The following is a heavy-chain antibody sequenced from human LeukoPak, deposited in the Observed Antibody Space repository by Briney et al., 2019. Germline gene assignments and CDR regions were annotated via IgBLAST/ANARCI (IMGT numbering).Heavy chain of an antibody. CDR2: ISYDGSNK. CDR1: GFTFSSYG. CDR3: AKDLFSSTSCYGCYYYYGMDV. Sequence: GRSLRLSCAASGFTFSSYGMHWVRQAPGKGLEWVAVISYDGSNKYYADSVKGRFTISRDNSKNTLYLQMNSLRAEDTAVYYCAKDLFSSTSCYGCYYYYGMDVWGQGTTVTVSS. D-gene: IGHD2-2*01. V-gene: IGHV3-30*18. J-gene: IGHJ6*02.